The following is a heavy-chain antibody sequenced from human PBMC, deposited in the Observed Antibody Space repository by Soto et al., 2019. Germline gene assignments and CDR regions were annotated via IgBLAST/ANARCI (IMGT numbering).Heavy chain of an antibody. Sequence: QVQLVQSGAEVKKPGASVKVSCKASGYTFTSYDINWVGQATGQGLEWMGWMNPNSGNTGNAQKFQGRVTMTRNTSISTAYMELSSLKSEDTAVYYCARAPGSWYYYYMDVWGKGTTVTVSS. CDR2: MNPNSGNT. CDR3: ARAPGSWYYYYMDV. D-gene: IGHD6-13*01. CDR1: GYTFTSYD. V-gene: IGHV1-8*01. J-gene: IGHJ6*03.